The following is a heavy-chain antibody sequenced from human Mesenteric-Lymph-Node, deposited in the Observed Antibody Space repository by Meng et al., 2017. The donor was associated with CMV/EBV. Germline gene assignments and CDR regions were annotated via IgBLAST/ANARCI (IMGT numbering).Heavy chain of an antibody. J-gene: IGHJ6*02. V-gene: IGHV1-18*01. D-gene: IGHD4-11*01. CDR1: GFTFTSFG. Sequence: ASVQVSCKASGFTFTSFGFSWARHAPGQGLEWMGWNSAYNGNTNYAQKLQGRVTMTTDTSTSTAYMGLRSLRSDDTAVYYCARDHDYSNPIYYYYGMDVWGQGTTVTVSS. CDR3: ARDHDYSNPIYYYYGMDV. CDR2: NSAYNGNT.